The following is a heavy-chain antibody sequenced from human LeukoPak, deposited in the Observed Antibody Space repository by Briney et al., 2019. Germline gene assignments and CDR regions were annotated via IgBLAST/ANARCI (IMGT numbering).Heavy chain of an antibody. J-gene: IGHJ4*02. CDR2: ISTDGSST. V-gene: IGHV3-74*01. CDR1: GFTFSDYY. Sequence: GGSLRLSCVASGFTFSDYYMHWVRQAPGKGLMWVSRISTDGSSTNYADSVKGRFTISRDNAKNTLYLQINSLRAEDTAVYYCARRTIAVVTGDFRGQGTLVSVSS. D-gene: IGHD2-21*02. CDR3: ARRTIAVVTGDF.